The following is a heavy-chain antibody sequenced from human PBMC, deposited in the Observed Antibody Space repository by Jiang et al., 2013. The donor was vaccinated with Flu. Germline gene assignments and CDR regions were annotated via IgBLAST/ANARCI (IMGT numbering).Heavy chain of an antibody. CDR3: ARDRGDGDYTDY. Sequence: VKGRFTISRDNAKNSLYLQMNSLRAEDTAVYYCARDRGDGDYTDYWGQGTLVTVSS. D-gene: IGHD3-10*01. V-gene: IGHV3-11*05. J-gene: IGHJ4*02.